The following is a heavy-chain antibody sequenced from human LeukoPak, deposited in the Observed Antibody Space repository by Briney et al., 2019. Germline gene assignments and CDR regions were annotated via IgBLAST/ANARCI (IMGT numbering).Heavy chain of an antibody. CDR3: AISPIQRGEAGEQYKYGMDL. CDR2: VYHDGTT. CDR1: VGSISSGNW. V-gene: IGHV4-4*02. D-gene: IGHD1-1*01. J-gene: IGHJ6*04. Sequence: SGTLSLTCAVSVGSISSGNWWSWVRQPPGKGLEWIGEVYHDGTTNYNPSLKSRVTISADTFKNHFSVKLSSVTAADTAVYYCAISPIQRGEAGEQYKYGMDLWGKGTTLIVS.